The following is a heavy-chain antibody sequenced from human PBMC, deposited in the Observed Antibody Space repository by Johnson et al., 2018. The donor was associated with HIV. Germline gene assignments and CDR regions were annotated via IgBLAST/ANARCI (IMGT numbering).Heavy chain of an antibody. CDR2: ISWNSGSI. CDR1: GFTFDDYA. J-gene: IGHJ3*02. Sequence: VQLVESGGGVVQSGRSLRLSCAASGFTFDDYAMHWVRQAPGKGLEWVSGISWNSGSIGYADSVKGRFTISRDNAKNSLYLQMNSLRAEDTALYYCAKDHDYYDSSGSILGAFDIWGQGTMVTVSS. D-gene: IGHD3-22*01. CDR3: AKDHDYYDSSGSILGAFDI. V-gene: IGHV3-9*01.